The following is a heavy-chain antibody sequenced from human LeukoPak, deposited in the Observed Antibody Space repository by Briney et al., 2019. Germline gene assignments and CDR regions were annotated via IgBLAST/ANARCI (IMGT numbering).Heavy chain of an antibody. CDR3: ARDTDTALVPGYFEY. CDR1: GGSISSRGSF. V-gene: IGHV4-39*07. J-gene: IGHJ4*02. D-gene: IGHD5-18*01. CDR2: FYYSDST. Sequence: SETLSLTCTVTGGSISSRGSFWGWVRQPPGKGLEWIGSFYYSDSTYYNPSLKSRVTILEDTSKNQFSLKLSSVTAADTAVYYCARDTDTALVPGYFEYWGQGTLVTVSS.